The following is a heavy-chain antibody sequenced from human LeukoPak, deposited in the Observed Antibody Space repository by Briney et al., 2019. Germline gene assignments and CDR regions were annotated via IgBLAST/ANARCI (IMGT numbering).Heavy chain of an antibody. J-gene: IGHJ6*03. D-gene: IGHD3-10*01. Sequence: GGSLRLSCAASGFTFDDYGMSWVRQAPGKGLEWVSGINWNGGSTGYADSVKGRFTISRDNAKNSLYLQMNSLRAEDTALYYCARKTTYYYGSGSLNYYYMDVWGKGTTVTVSS. CDR2: INWNGGST. CDR1: GFTFDDYG. V-gene: IGHV3-20*04. CDR3: ARKTTYYYGSGSLNYYYMDV.